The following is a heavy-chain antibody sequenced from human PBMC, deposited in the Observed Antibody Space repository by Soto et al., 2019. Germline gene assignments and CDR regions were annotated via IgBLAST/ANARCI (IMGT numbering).Heavy chain of an antibody. Sequence: SETLSLTCTVSGGSISSSSYYWGWIRQPPGKGLEWIGSIYYSGSTYYNPSLKSRVTISVDTSKNQFSLKLSSVTAADTAVYYCARHRPQAAAGTKGRWFAPWGQGTLVTVSS. CDR1: GGSISSSSYY. CDR3: ARHRPQAAAGTKGRWFAP. V-gene: IGHV4-39*01. D-gene: IGHD6-13*01. J-gene: IGHJ5*02. CDR2: IYYSGST.